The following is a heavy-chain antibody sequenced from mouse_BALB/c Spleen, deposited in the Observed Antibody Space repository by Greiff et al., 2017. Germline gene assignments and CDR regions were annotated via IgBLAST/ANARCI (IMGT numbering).Heavy chain of an antibody. CDR1: GYSITSDYA. CDR2: ISYSGST. V-gene: IGHV3-2*02. CDR3: ARHYDGYYAWFAY. D-gene: IGHD2-3*01. Sequence: VQLKESGPGLVKPSQSLSLTCTVTGYSITSDYAWNWIRQFPGNKLEWMGYISYSGSTSYNPSLKSRISITRDTSKNQFFLQLNSVTTEDTATYYCARHYDGYYAWFAYWGQGTLVTVSA. J-gene: IGHJ3*01.